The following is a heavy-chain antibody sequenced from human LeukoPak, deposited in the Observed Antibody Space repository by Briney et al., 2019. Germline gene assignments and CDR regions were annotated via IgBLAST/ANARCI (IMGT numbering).Heavy chain of an antibody. CDR1: GFTFSSYE. Sequence: GGSLRLSCAASGFTFSSYELYWVRQAPGKGLEWISYISSSSSTIKYADSVRGRFTISRADARESLFLQMNSLRAEDTAIYYCGASRQYVGAFDIWGQGTLVTVFS. J-gene: IGHJ3*02. CDR3: GASRQYVGAFDI. CDR2: ISSSSSTI. D-gene: IGHD3-16*01. V-gene: IGHV3-48*03.